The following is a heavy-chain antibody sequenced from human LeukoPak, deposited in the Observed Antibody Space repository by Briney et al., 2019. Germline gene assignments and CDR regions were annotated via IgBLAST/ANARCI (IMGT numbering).Heavy chain of an antibody. D-gene: IGHD3-22*01. CDR1: GFTVSSNY. V-gene: IGHV3-53*01. CDR2: IYSGGST. Sequence: GGSLRLSCAASGFTVSSNYMSWVRQAPGRGLEWVSVIYSGGSTYYADSVKGRFTISRDNSKNTLYLQMNSLRAEDTAVYYCAKQRVYDSFDYWGQGTLVTVSS. J-gene: IGHJ4*02. CDR3: AKQRVYDSFDY.